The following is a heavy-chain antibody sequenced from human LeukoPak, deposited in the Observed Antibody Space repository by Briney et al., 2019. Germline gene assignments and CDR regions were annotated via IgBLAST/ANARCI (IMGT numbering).Heavy chain of an antibody. D-gene: IGHD2-2*01. J-gene: IGHJ6*03. Sequence: ASVKVSCKASGGTFSSYAISWVRQAPGQGLEWMGGIIPIFGTANYAQKFQGRVTITTDESTSTAYMELSSLRSEDTAVYYCARGGQVAPPYYYYYYMDVWGKGTTVTVSS. CDR1: GGTFSSYA. CDR3: ARGGQVAPPYYYYYYMDV. CDR2: IIPIFGTA. V-gene: IGHV1-69*05.